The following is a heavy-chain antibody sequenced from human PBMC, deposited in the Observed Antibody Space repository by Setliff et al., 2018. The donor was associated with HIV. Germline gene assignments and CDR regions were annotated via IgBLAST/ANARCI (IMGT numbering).Heavy chain of an antibody. V-gene: IGHV3-7*05. CDR1: GFTFSASW. CDR2: IKQDGREK. CDR3: VRDWSSSGDY. J-gene: IGHJ4*02. Sequence: SGGSLRLSCTASGFTFSASWMTWVRQAPGKGLEWVANIKQDGREKYYVDSVKGRSTISRDNAKKSLYLQMNSLRAEDTAMYYCVRDWSSSGDYWGQGTLVTVSS. D-gene: IGHD6-6*01.